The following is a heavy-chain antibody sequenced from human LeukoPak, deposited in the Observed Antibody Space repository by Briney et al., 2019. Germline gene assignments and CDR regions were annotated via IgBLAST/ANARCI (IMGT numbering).Heavy chain of an antibody. D-gene: IGHD3-10*01. CDR1: GYTFSDSY. Sequence: ASVKVSCKASGYTFSDSYMQWVRQAPGQGLEWMGWINPNSGGTNYAQKFQGRVTMTRDTSISTAYMELSRLRSDDTAVYYCAREFGKWPDNWFDPWGQGTLVTVSS. CDR3: AREFGKWPDNWFDP. CDR2: INPNSGGT. V-gene: IGHV1-2*02. J-gene: IGHJ5*02.